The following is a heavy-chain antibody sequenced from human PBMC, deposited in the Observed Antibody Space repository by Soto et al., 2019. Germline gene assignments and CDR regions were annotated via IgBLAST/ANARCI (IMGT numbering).Heavy chain of an antibody. J-gene: IGHJ5*02. V-gene: IGHV1-3*01. CDR1: GYTFTTYT. Sequence: QVQLVQSGAEVKKPGASVMLSCKASGYTFTTYTMNWVRQAPGQRLEWMGWFNPVNGNTKSSQKFQDRVIITRDTSASTAYMELRSLRSEVTAVYYCARGIATGQLDPWGQGTLVIVSS. CDR3: ARGIATGQLDP. D-gene: IGHD6-13*01. CDR2: FNPVNGNT.